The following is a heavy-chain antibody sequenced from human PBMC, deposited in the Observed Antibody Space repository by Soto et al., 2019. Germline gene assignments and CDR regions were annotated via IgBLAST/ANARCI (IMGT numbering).Heavy chain of an antibody. CDR3: ARSSIAVAVGGYYYYYGMDV. CDR1: GFTFSSYW. D-gene: IGHD6-19*01. Sequence: GGSLRLSCAASGFTFSSYWMSWVRQAPGKGLEWVANIKQDGSEKYYVDSVKGRFTISRDNARNSLYLQMNSLRAEDTAVYYCARSSIAVAVGGYYYYYGMDVWGQGTTVTVSS. CDR2: IKQDGSEK. V-gene: IGHV3-7*03. J-gene: IGHJ6*02.